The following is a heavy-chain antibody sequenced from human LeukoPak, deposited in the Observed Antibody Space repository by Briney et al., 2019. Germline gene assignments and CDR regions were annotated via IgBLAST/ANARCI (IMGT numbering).Heavy chain of an antibody. CDR1: GASISSGSYY. CDR2: IFTSGST. D-gene: IGHD6-19*01. CDR3: ARTKQWLAFDI. J-gene: IGHJ3*02. Sequence: SETLSLTCIVSGASISSGSYYYNWIRQPAGKGLEWIGRIFTSGSTNYNPSLKSRVTISFDTSKNQFSLRLSSMTAADTAVYYCARTKQWLAFDIWGQGTMVTVSS. V-gene: IGHV4-61*02.